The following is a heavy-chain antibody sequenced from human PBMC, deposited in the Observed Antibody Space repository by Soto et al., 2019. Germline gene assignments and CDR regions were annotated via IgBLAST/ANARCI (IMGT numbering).Heavy chain of an antibody. Sequence: ASVKVSCKASGYTFTSYGISWVRQAPGQGLEWMGWISAYNGNTNYAQKLQGRVTMTTDTSTSTAYMELRSLRSDDTAVYYCAREGYYTTPHCYGMDVWGQGTTVTVSS. CDR3: AREGYYTTPHCYGMDV. CDR1: GYTFTSYG. D-gene: IGHD3-10*01. CDR2: ISAYNGNT. V-gene: IGHV1-18*01. J-gene: IGHJ6*02.